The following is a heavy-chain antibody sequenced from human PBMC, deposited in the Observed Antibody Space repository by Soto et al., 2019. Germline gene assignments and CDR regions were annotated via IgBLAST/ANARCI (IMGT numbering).Heavy chain of an antibody. V-gene: IGHV4-39*01. CDR1: GGSISSGSYY. D-gene: IGHD6-13*01. Sequence: SETLSLTCTVSGGSISSGSYYWGWIRQPPGKGLEWIGSIYYSGSTYYNPSLKSRVTISVDTSKNQFSLKLSSVTAADTAVYYCARKSSSWTRGGAFDIWGQGTMVT. CDR2: IYYSGST. J-gene: IGHJ3*02. CDR3: ARKSSSWTRGGAFDI.